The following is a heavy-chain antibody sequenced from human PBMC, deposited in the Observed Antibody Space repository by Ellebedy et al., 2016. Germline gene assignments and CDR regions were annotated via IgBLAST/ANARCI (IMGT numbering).Heavy chain of an antibody. D-gene: IGHD1/OR15-1a*01. CDR2: INTDGSLK. CDR1: GFSFNNYW. V-gene: IGHV3-7*03. J-gene: IGHJ5*01. CDR3: ARDNNRKDDS. Sequence: GGSLRLSCAASGFSFNNYWMYWVRQAPGKGLEWVANINTDGSLKNYADSVKGRFTISRDNTENSVYLQMNSLRVEDTAVYYCARDNNRKDDSWGHGTLVTVSS.